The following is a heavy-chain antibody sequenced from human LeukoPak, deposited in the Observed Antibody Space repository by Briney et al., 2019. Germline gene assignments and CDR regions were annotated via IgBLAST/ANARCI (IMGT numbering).Heavy chain of an antibody. Sequence: GGSLRLSCAASGFTFSSYGMHWVRQAPGKGLEWVAVISYDGSNKYYADSVKGRLTISRDNSKNTLYLQMNSLRAEDTAVYYCAKVPDSSGYGGAFDIWGQGTMVTVSS. CDR1: GFTFSSYG. D-gene: IGHD3-22*01. J-gene: IGHJ3*02. V-gene: IGHV3-30*18. CDR2: ISYDGSNK. CDR3: AKVPDSSGYGGAFDI.